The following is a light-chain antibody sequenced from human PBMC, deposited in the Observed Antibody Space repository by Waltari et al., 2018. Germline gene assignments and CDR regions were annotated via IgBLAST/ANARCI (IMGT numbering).Light chain of an antibody. J-gene: IGKJ5*01. CDR2: YAS. Sequence: EVVMTQSPDTLSVSPGGRATLSCRASQSIATNLAWYQQRRGQAPRLLIFYASTRATYISGMFSGSGSGTEFTLTNSSLQSDDSAVYYCQQYNRWPPITLGPGTRLEIK. CDR1: QSIATN. V-gene: IGKV3-15*01. CDR3: QQYNRWPPIT.